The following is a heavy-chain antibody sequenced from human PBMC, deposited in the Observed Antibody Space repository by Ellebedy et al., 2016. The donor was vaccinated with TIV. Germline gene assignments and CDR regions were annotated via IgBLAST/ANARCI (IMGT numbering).Heavy chain of an antibody. D-gene: IGHD1-14*01. CDR3: ARDIPYKSPHGGMDV. CDR1: GYTFTSYG. Sequence: AASVKVSCKASGYTFTSYGISWVRQAPGQGLEWMGWISAYNGNTNYAQKLQGRVTMTTDTSTSTAYMELRSLRSDDTAVYYCARDIPYKSPHGGMDVWGQGTTVTVSS. J-gene: IGHJ6*02. CDR2: ISAYNGNT. V-gene: IGHV1-18*04.